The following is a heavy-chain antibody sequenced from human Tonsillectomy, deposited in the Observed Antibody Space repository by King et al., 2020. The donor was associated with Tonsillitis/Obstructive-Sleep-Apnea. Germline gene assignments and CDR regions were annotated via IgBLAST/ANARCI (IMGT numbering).Heavy chain of an antibody. Sequence: VQLQESGGGVVQPGRSLRLSCAASGFTFSNYGMHWVRQAPGKGLEWVAVISYDGSNKYYADSVKGRFTISRDKSKNTLDLQMDSLRAEDTAVYYCAKAPYYDILTGYWGDYYYHGMDVWGQGTTVTVSS. CDR2: ISYDGSNK. CDR3: AKAPYYDILTGYWGDYYYHGMDV. D-gene: IGHD3-9*01. CDR1: GFTFSNYG. V-gene: IGHV3-30*18. J-gene: IGHJ6*02.